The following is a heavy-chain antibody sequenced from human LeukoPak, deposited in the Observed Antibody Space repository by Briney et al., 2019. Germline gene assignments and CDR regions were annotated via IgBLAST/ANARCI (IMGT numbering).Heavy chain of an antibody. J-gene: IGHJ6*02. V-gene: IGHV3-48*02. Sequence: PGGSLRLSCAASGFTFSSYSMNWVRQAPGKGLEWVSIITPSSSTIYYADSVKGRFTISRDNAKNSLFLQMNSLRDEDTAVYYCARDSPVYPDYYGMDVWGQGTTVTVSS. D-gene: IGHD1-14*01. CDR3: ARDSPVYPDYYGMDV. CDR1: GFTFSSYS. CDR2: ITPSSSTI.